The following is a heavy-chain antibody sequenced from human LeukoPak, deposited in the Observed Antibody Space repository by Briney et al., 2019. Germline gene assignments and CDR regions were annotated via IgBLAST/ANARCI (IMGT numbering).Heavy chain of an antibody. CDR2: INHSGSN. CDR1: GCSFSGYY. J-gene: IGHJ6*03. V-gene: IGHV4-34*01. Sequence: SETLSLTCAVYGCSFSGYYWSWIRQPPGKGLEWIGEINHSGSNNYHPSLKSRVSITVDTSNNHFSVQLSPVTAAETAVYYCARGRYYYGSGSYPRYYYYFYMYVWGKGATVTVSS. D-gene: IGHD3-10*01. CDR3: ARGRYYYGSGSYPRYYYYFYMYV.